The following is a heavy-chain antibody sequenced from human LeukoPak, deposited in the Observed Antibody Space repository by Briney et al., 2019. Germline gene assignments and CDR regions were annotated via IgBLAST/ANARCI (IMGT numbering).Heavy chain of an antibody. CDR2: IIPIFGTA. CDR3: ARVPMRYSSSLWSNKFDP. J-gene: IGHJ5*02. CDR1: VGTFSSYA. D-gene: IGHD6-6*01. V-gene: IGHV1-69*05. Sequence: SVKVSCKASVGTFSSYAISGVRQAPGQGLEWMGGIIPIFGTANYAQKFQGRVTITTDESTSTAYMELSSLRSEDTAVYYCARVPMRYSSSLWSNKFDPWGQGTLVTVSS.